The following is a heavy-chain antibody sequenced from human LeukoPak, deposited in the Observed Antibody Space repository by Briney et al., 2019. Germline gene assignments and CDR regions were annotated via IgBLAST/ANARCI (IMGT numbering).Heavy chain of an antibody. D-gene: IGHD6-13*01. V-gene: IGHV3-11*01. J-gene: IGHJ4*02. CDR3: ASYHSSPLLHY. CDR2: ISSSGSTI. CDR1: GFTFSDYY. Sequence: GGSLRLSCAASGFTFSDYYMSWIRQAPGKGLEWVSFISSSGSTIYYAGSVKGRFTISRDNAKNSLYLQMNSLRAEDTAVYYCASYHSSPLLHYWGQGTLVTVSS.